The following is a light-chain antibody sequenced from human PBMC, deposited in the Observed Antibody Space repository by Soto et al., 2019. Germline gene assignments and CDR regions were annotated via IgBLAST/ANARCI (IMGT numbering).Light chain of an antibody. J-gene: IGLJ1*01. CDR2: EVS. V-gene: IGLV2-14*01. Sequence: QSALTQPASVSGSPGQSITISCTGTSSDVGGYNYVSWYQQHPGKAPKLMIYEVSNRPSGVSNRFSGSKSGNTASLTISGLQAEDEADYYCSSYTSSSTSLYVFGTGPKLTVL. CDR3: SSYTSSSTSLYV. CDR1: SSDVGGYNY.